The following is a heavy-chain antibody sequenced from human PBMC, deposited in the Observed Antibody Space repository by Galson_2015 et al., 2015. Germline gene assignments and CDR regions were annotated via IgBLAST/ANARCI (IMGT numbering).Heavy chain of an antibody. D-gene: IGHD5-18*01. Sequence: SVKVSCKASGYTFTGYYMHWVRQAPGQGLEWMGIINSSGGSTSYAQKFQGRVTMTRDTSTSTVYMELSSLRSEDTAVYYCARDERGYGLYYYGMDVWGQGTTVTVSS. CDR2: INSSGGST. CDR1: GYTFTGYY. V-gene: IGHV1-46*01. J-gene: IGHJ6*02. CDR3: ARDERGYGLYYYGMDV.